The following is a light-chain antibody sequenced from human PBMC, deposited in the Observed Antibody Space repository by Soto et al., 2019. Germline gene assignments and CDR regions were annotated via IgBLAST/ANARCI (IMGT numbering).Light chain of an antibody. CDR1: SSNIGGNT. CDR3: AAWDDSVNGWV. CDR2: SND. J-gene: IGLJ3*02. Sequence: QLVLTQPPSASGTPGQRVPMSCSGSSSNIGGNTVNWYQQMPGTAPKLLIYSNDQRPSGVPDRFSGSKSGTSASLAISGLQSEDEADYYCAAWDDSVNGWVFGGGTKLTVL. V-gene: IGLV1-44*01.